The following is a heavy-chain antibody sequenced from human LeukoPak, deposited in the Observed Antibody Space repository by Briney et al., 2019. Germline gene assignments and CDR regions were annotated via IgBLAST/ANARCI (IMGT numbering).Heavy chain of an antibody. J-gene: IGHJ4*02. D-gene: IGHD2-2*01. CDR2: ISSSGSTI. CDR3: VRAPPPLDCSSTSCPFDY. V-gene: IGHV3-11*04. CDR1: GFTFSDYY. Sequence: GGSLRLSCAASGFTFSDYYMSWIRQAPGKGLEWVSYISSSGSTIYYADSVKGRFTISRDNAKNSLYLQMNSLRAEDTAVYYCVRAPPPLDCSSTSCPFDYWGQGTLVTVSS.